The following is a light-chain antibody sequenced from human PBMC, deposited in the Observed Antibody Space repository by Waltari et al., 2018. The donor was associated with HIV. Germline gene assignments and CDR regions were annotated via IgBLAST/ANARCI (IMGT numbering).Light chain of an antibody. J-gene: IGKJ4*01. CDR2: AAS. CDR3: QQNDSYPHP. Sequence: DIQMTQSPTSLSASVGHRVTITCRQHQGIGSCVSWYQHTPENAPKSLIYAASNLQSGVPSRFSGSGSGTDFILTISSLQPEDSATYYCQQNDSYPHPFGAGTRVEIK. CDR1: QGIGSC. V-gene: IGKV1D-16*01.